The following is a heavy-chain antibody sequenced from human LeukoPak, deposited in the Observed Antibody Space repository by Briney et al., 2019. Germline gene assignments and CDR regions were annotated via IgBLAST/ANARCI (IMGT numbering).Heavy chain of an antibody. J-gene: IGHJ3*01. D-gene: IGHD6-13*01. V-gene: IGHV1-18*01. Sequence: ASVKVSCKASGYTFTSYGITWVRQAPGQGLEWMGWISAYNGSTNYAQKLQGRVTMTTDTSTNTAYMDLRSLRSDDTAVYYCATSGVAAASLTAFDVWGQGTMVTVSS. CDR1: GYTFTSYG. CDR3: ATSGVAAASLTAFDV. CDR2: ISAYNGST.